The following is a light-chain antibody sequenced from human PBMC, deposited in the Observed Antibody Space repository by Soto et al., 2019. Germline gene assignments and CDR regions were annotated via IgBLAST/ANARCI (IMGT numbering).Light chain of an antibody. V-gene: IGLV2-8*01. CDR1: SSDVGGYNY. CDR3: SSYAGSNNLGV. J-gene: IGLJ1*01. Sequence: SLLTQPASAYGSPGRSVTISCPGTSSDVGGYNYVSWYQQHPGKAPKLMIYEVTKRPSGVPDRFSGSKSGNTASLTVSGLQAEDEADYYCSSYAGSNNLGVFGTGTKVTVL. CDR2: EVT.